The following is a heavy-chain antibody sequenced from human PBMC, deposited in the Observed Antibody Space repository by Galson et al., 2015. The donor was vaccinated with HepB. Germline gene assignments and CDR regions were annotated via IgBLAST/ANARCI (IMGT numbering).Heavy chain of an antibody. V-gene: IGHV1-69*04. CDR1: GGTFSSYA. J-gene: IGHJ4*02. CDR3: ASVAVAGTFDY. CDR2: IIPILGIA. Sequence: SVKVSCKASGGTFSSYAISWVRQAPGQGLEWMGRIIPILGIANYAQKFQGRVTITADKSTSTAYMELSSLRSEDTAVYYCASVAVAGTFDYWGQGTLVTVSS. D-gene: IGHD6-19*01.